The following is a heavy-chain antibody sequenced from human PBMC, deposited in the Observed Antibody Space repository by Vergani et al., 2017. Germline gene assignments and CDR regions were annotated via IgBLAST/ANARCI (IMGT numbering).Heavy chain of an antibody. CDR2: IIPILGIA. Sequence: QVQLVQSGAEVKKPGASVKVSCKASGGTFSSYAISWVRQAPGQGLEWMGRIIPILGIANYAQKFQGRVTITADKSTSTAYMELSSLRSEDTAVYYCASTYSSGWNLHYYRDVWGKGP. J-gene: IGHJ6*03. D-gene: IGHD6-19*01. CDR3: ASTYSSGWNLHYYRDV. V-gene: IGHV1-69*04. CDR1: GGTFSSYA.